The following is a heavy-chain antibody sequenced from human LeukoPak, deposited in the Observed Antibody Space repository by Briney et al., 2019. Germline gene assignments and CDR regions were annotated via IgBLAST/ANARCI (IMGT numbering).Heavy chain of an antibody. CDR3: ARELDDSSGSDAFDI. J-gene: IGHJ3*02. CDR1: GGSISPYY. D-gene: IGHD3-22*01. CDR2: IYYSGNT. V-gene: IGHV4-59*01. Sequence: SETLSLTCTVAGGSISPYYWSWIRQPPGKGLEWLGYIYYSGNTDYNPSLKSRVTISVDTSKNQFSLKLSSVTAADTAVYYCARELDDSSGSDAFDIWGQGTMVTVSS.